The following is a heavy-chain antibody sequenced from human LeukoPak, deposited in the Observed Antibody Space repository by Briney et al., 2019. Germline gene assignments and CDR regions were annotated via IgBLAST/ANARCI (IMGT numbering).Heavy chain of an antibody. CDR3: ALNYYGSGSIDY. V-gene: IGHV4-39*07. CDR2: IYYSGST. CDR1: GGSISSSSYY. J-gene: IGHJ4*02. D-gene: IGHD3-10*01. Sequence: SETLSLTCTVSGGSISSSSYYWGWIRQPPGKGLEWIGSIYYSGSTYYNPSLKSRVTISVDTSKNQFSLKLSSVTAADTAVYYCALNYYGSGSIDYWGQGTLVTVSS.